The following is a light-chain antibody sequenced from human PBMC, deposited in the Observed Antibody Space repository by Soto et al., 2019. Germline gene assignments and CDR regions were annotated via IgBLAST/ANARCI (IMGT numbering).Light chain of an antibody. CDR3: QHYNSYPWT. CDR2: KAS. V-gene: IGKV1-5*03. Sequence: DIQMTQSPSTLAASVGDRVTITCRASPSISSWLACYQQHKGKAPKLLIYKASSLESGVPSRFSGSGSGTEFTLTISRLQPYDFATYYCQHYNSYPWTLGQGTTVEIK. CDR1: PSISSW. J-gene: IGKJ1*01.